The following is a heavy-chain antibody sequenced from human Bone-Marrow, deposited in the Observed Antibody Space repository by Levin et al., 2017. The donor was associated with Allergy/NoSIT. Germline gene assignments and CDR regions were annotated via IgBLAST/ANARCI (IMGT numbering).Heavy chain of an antibody. CDR2: ISSSSSYI. CDR1: GFTFSSYS. J-gene: IGHJ4*02. V-gene: IGHV3-21*01. Sequence: GESLKISCAASGFTFSSYSMNWVRQAPGKGLEWVSSISSSSSYIYYADSVKGRFTISRDNAKNSLYLQMNSLRAEDTAVYYCARDGPVAVAGLFDYWGQGTLVTVSS. D-gene: IGHD6-19*01. CDR3: ARDGPVAVAGLFDY.